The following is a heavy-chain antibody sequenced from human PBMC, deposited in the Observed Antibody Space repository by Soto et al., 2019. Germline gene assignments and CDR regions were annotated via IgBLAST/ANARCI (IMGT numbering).Heavy chain of an antibody. V-gene: IGHV1-18*01. CDR3: ARIYDYVWGSYRDDFDY. CDR1: GYTFTSYG. J-gene: IGHJ4*02. Sequence: ASVKVSCKASGYTFTSYGISWVRQAPGQGLEWMGWISAYNGNTNYAQKLQGRVTMTTDTSTSTAYMELRSLRSDDTAVYYCARIYDYVWGSYRDDFDYWGQGTLVTVSS. D-gene: IGHD3-16*02. CDR2: ISAYNGNT.